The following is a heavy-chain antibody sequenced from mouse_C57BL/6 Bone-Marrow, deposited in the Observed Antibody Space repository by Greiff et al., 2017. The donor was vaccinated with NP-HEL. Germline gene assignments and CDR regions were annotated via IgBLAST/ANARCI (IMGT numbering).Heavy chain of an antibody. V-gene: IGHV1-76*01. J-gene: IGHJ2*01. Sequence: VQLQESGAELVRPGASVKLSCKASGYTFTDYYINWVKQRPGQGLEWIARIYPGSGNTYYNEKFKGKATLTAEKSSSTAYMQLSSLTSEDSAVYFCARGETPDYFDYWGQGTTLTVSS. CDR2: IYPGSGNT. CDR1: GYTFTDYY. CDR3: ARGETPDYFDY.